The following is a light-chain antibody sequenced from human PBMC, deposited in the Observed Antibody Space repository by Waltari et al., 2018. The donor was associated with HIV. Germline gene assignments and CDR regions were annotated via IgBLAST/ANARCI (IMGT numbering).Light chain of an antibody. J-gene: IGLJ3*02. CDR3: QSYDSSNWV. CDR2: EDN. Sequence: NFMLTQPHSVSESPGKTVTISCTGSSGNIASTYVQWYQQRPGSAPTTVIYEDNRRPSGVPDRFSGSIDSSSNSASLTISGLKTEDEADYYCQSYDSSNWVFGGGTKLTVL. CDR1: SGNIASTY. V-gene: IGLV6-57*02.